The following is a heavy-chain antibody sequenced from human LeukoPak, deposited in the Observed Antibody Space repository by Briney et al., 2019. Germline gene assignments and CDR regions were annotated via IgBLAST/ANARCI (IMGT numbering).Heavy chain of an antibody. V-gene: IGHV3-11*01. Sequence: TNSLYYWGWIRQAPGKGLEWVSYISSSGSTIYYADSVKGRFTISRDNAKNSLYLQMNSLRAEDTAVYYCAREYSSGWYLSSAFDIWGQGTMVTVSS. CDR3: AREYSSGWYLSSAFDI. J-gene: IGHJ3*02. D-gene: IGHD6-19*01. CDR2: ISSSGSTI. CDR1: TNSLYY.